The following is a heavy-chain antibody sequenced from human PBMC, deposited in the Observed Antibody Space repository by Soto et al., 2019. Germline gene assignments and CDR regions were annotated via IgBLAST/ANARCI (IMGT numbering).Heavy chain of an antibody. CDR3: ARPSYCSGGSCLQLGYYGMDV. V-gene: IGHV5-10-1*01. Sequence: GESLKISCKGSGYSFTSYWISWVRQMPGKGLEWMGRIDPSDSYTNYSPSFQGHVTISADKSISTAYLQWSSLKASDTAMYYCARPSYCSGGSCLQLGYYGMDVWGQGTTVTVSS. CDR2: IDPSDSYT. J-gene: IGHJ6*02. CDR1: GYSFTSYW. D-gene: IGHD2-15*01.